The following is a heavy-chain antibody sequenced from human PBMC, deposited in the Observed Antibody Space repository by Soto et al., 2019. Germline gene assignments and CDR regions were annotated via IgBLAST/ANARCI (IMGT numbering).Heavy chain of an antibody. V-gene: IGHV1-69*13. Sequence: GASVKVSCKASGGTFSSYAISWVRQAPGQGLEWMGGIIPIFGTANYAQKFQGRVTITADESTSTAYIELSSLRSEDTAVYYCVRVLMDGMGGAKYSSSWSFDYWGQGTLVTVSS. CDR1: GGTFSSYA. D-gene: IGHD6-13*01. CDR3: VRVLMDGMGGAKYSSSWSFDY. J-gene: IGHJ4*02. CDR2: IIPIFGTA.